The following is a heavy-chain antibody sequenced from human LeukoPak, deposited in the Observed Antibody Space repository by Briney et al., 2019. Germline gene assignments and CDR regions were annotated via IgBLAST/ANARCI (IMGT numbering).Heavy chain of an antibody. J-gene: IGHJ4*02. D-gene: IGHD2-15*01. CDR2: INHNSSGT. CDR3: ATPYCSGGSCYPAFDY. CDR1: GYTFTGYY. Sequence: ASVKVSGKASGYTFTGYYMHWVRQAPGQGLEWMGWINHNSSGTNYAQKFQGRVTMTRDTSISTAYMELSRLRSDDTAVYYCATPYCSGGSCYPAFDYWGRGTLVTVSS. V-gene: IGHV1-2*02.